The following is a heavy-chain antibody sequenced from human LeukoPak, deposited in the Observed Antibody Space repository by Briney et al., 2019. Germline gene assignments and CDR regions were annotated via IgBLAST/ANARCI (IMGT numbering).Heavy chain of an antibody. CDR2: IYYSGST. CDR3: ARALRNWFDP. D-gene: IGHD2-21*02. J-gene: IGHJ5*02. V-gene: IGHV4-59*01. Sequence: SETLSLTCTVSGGSISSYYWSWIRQPPGKGLEWIGYIYYSGSTNYNPSLKSRVTISVDTSKNQFSLKLSSVTAADTAVYYCARALRNWFDPWGQGTLVTVSS. CDR1: GGSISSYY.